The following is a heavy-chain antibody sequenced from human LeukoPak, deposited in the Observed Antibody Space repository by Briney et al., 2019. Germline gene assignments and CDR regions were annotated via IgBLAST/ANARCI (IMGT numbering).Heavy chain of an antibody. D-gene: IGHD3-10*01. V-gene: IGHV3-7*01. CDR3: TKWSTSGSYYTE. Sequence: GGSLRLSCAASVFTFSSYWMGWVRQAPWKGLEWMVNIRQGGGENHYVDSVKGRFTISRDNARNSLYLQMNSLRAEDTAVYYCTKWSTSGSYYTEWGQGTLVTVSS. CDR2: IRQGGGEN. CDR1: VFTFSSYW. J-gene: IGHJ4*02.